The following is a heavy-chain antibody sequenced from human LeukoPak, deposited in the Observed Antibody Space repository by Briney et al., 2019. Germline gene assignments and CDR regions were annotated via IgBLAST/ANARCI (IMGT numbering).Heavy chain of an antibody. Sequence: SETLSLTCTVSGGSISSYYWSWIRQPPGKGLEWIGYIYYSGRTNYNPSLKSRVTISVDTSRNQFSLKLSSVTAADTAVYYCAREYSGSYNYWGQGTLVTVSS. J-gene: IGHJ4*02. V-gene: IGHV4-59*01. D-gene: IGHD1-26*01. CDR1: GGSISSYY. CDR3: AREYSGSYNY. CDR2: IYYSGRT.